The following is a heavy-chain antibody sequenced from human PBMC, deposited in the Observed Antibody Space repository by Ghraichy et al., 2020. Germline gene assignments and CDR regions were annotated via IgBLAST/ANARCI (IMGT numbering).Heavy chain of an antibody. D-gene: IGHD3-22*01. V-gene: IGHV3-30*18. J-gene: IGHJ6*02. CDR3: AKERDTSGYYSFRAAYYGMDA. CDR2: ISYDGNNK. CDR1: GFTFSRYG. Sequence: GGSLRLSCAASGFTFSRYGLHWVRQAPGKGLEWVAVISYDGNNKYHADSVKGRFTISRDNSKNTLYLQMNSLRGEDTAVYYCAKERDTSGYYSFRAAYYGMDAWGQGTTVTVSS.